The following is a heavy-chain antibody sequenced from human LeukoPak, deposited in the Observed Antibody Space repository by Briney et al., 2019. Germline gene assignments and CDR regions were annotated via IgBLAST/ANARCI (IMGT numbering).Heavy chain of an antibody. Sequence: SVKVSCKASGGTFSSYAISWVRQAPGQGLEWMGGIISIFGTANYAQKFQGRVTITTGESTSTAYMELSSLRSEDTAVYYCAREPPVTVTHQGWFDPWGQGTLVTVSS. V-gene: IGHV1-69*05. CDR1: GGTFSSYA. D-gene: IGHD4-11*01. J-gene: IGHJ5*02. CDR2: IISIFGTA. CDR3: AREPPVTVTHQGWFDP.